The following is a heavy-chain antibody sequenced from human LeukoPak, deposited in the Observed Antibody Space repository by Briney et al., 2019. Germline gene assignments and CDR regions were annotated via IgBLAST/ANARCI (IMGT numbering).Heavy chain of an antibody. CDR2: IIPIFGTA. CDR1: GGTFSSYA. CDR3: ARDHRGYYDSSGYFYYFDY. J-gene: IGHJ4*02. V-gene: IGHV1-69*13. D-gene: IGHD3-22*01. Sequence: EAPVKVSCKASGGTFSSYAISWVRQAPGQGLEWMGGIIPIFGTANYAQKFQGRVTITADESTSTAYMELSSLRSEDTAVYYCARDHRGYYDSSGYFYYFDYWGQGTLVTVSS.